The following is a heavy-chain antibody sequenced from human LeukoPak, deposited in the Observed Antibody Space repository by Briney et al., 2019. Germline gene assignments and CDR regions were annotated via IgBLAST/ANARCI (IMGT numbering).Heavy chain of an antibody. J-gene: IGHJ4*02. CDR1: GGSFSGYY. CDR3: ARGRSY. V-gene: IGHV4-34*01. CDR2: INHSGST. Sequence: SETLSLTCGVYGGSFSGYYWSWIRQPPGKGLEWIGEINHSGSTNYNPSLKSRVTISVDTSKNQFSLKLSSVTAADTAVYYCARGRSYWGQGTLVTVSS.